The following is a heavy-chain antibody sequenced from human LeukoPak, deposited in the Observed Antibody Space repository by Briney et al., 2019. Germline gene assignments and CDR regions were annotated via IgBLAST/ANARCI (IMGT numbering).Heavy chain of an antibody. V-gene: IGHV4-34*01. CDR3: ASGSYYSDDLDY. CDR1: GGSFSGYY. CDR2: INHSGST. J-gene: IGHJ4*02. D-gene: IGHD1-26*01. Sequence: LETLSLTCAVYGGSFSGYYWSWIRQPPGKGLEWIGEINHSGSTNYNPSLKSRVTISVDTSKNQFSLNLSSVTAADTAVYYCASGSYYSDDLDYWGQGTLVTVSS.